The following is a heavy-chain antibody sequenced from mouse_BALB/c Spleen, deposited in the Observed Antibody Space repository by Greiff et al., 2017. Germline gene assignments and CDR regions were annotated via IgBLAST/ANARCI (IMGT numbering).Heavy chain of an antibody. D-gene: IGHD3-3*01. CDR3: ARRGAGFAY. CDR1: GFTFSDYY. Sequence: DVQLQESGGGLVKPGGSLKLSCAASGFTFSDYYMYWVRQTPEKRLAWVATISDGGSYTYYPDSVKGRFTISRDNAKNNLYLQMSSLKSEDTAMYYCARRGAGFAYWGQGTLVTVSA. J-gene: IGHJ3*01. V-gene: IGHV5-4*02. CDR2: ISDGGSYT.